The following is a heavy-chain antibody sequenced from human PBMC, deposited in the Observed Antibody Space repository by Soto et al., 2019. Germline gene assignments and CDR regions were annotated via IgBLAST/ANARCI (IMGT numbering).Heavy chain of an antibody. Sequence: SVKVSCKASGGTFSSYAISWVRQAPGQGLEWMGGIIPIFGTANYAQKFQGRVTITADESTSTAYMELSSLRSEDTAVYYCARVPAYCGGDCYIDYWGQGTLVTVSS. D-gene: IGHD2-21*02. V-gene: IGHV1-69*13. CDR3: ARVPAYCGGDCYIDY. CDR2: IIPIFGTA. CDR1: GGTFSSYA. J-gene: IGHJ4*02.